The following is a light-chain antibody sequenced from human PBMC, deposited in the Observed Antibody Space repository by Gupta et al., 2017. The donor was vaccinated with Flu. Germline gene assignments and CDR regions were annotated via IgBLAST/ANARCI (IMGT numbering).Light chain of an antibody. CDR3: QQRSNWPPGGT. V-gene: IGKV3-11*01. CDR2: DAS. J-gene: IGKJ5*01. CDR1: QSVGRY. Sequence: EIVLTQSPATLSLSPGERATLSCKASQSVGRYLAWYQQRPGQAPRLLIYDASTRATGIPARFSGSGSGTDFTLTISGLEPEDFALYYCQQRSNWPPGGTFGQGTRLEIK.